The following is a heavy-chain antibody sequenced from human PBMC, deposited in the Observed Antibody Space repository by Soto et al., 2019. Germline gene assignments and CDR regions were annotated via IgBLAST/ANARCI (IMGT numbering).Heavy chain of an antibody. J-gene: IGHJ4*02. CDR2: IYYSGTT. CDR1: GDFLTAYY. V-gene: IGHV4-59*01. D-gene: IGHD3-16*01. Sequence: PSETLSLTCDVSGDFLTAYYWSWIRQPPGKGLEWIGYIYYSGTTNYNSYLKSRLSLSVDMSKNQFSLKLASVTAADTAVYFCARSQRGRTAFTFDYWGQGALVTVSS. CDR3: ARSQRGRTAFTFDY.